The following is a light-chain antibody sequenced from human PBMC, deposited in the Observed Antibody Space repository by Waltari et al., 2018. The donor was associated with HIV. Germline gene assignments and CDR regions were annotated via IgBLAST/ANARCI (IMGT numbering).Light chain of an antibody. V-gene: IGLV1-40*01. CDR2: GNS. J-gene: IGLJ3*02. CDR1: SSTIGAGYD. Sequence: QSVLTQPPSVSGAPGQRVTISCTGSSSTIGAGYDVHWYQQLPGTAPKLLIYGNSNRPSGVPDRFSGSKSGTSASLAITGLLAEVEADYYCQSYDSSLSVWVFGGGTKLTVL. CDR3: QSYDSSLSVWV.